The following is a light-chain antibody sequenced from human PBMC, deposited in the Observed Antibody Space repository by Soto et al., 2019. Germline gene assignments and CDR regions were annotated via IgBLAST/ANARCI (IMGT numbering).Light chain of an antibody. CDR2: GAS. Sequence: IVLTQSPGTLSLSPGDRATLSCRASQRVGARYLAWYHQKPGQAPRLLIFGASDRATGIPDRFSGSGSGTDFTLTIDRLEPEDFGVYYCQHRSIWPVSFGQGTRLEIK. CDR3: QHRSIWPVS. V-gene: IGKV3D-20*02. J-gene: IGKJ5*01. CDR1: QRVGARY.